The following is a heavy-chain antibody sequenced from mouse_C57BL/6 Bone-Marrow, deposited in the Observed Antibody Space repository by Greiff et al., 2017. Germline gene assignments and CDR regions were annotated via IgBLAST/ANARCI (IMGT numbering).Heavy chain of an antibody. CDR1: GYTFTSYW. Sequence: QVQLKQPGAELVKPGASVKLSCKASGYTFTSYWMHWVKQRPGQGLEWIGMIHPNSGSTNYNEKFKSKATLTVDKSSSTAYMQLSSLTSEDSAVYYCARREITTVVADYWGQGTTLTVSS. J-gene: IGHJ2*01. V-gene: IGHV1-64*01. CDR3: ARREITTVVADY. D-gene: IGHD1-1*01. CDR2: IHPNSGST.